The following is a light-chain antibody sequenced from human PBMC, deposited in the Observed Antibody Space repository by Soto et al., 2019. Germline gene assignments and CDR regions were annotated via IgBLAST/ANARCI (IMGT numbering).Light chain of an antibody. CDR1: QSLSSSF. CDR2: GAS. V-gene: IGKV3-20*01. Sequence: EIVLTPSPGTLSLSPGERATLSCRASQSLSSSFFAWYQQKPGQAPRLLIYGASSRATGIPDRFSGSGSGTDFTLTISRLEPEDFAVYYCQQYGSSSLTFGGGTKVDIK. CDR3: QQYGSSSLT. J-gene: IGKJ4*01.